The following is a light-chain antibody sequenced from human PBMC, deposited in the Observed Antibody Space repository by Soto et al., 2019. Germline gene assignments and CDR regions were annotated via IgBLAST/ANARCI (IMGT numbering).Light chain of an antibody. Sequence: DIQMTQSPSAMSASVGDRVTITCRASQGISNYLAWFQQKPGKVPKRLIYAASTRAIGIPDRFRGSGSGTAFTLTISRLEPVDFAVYYCQQYDNSRWTFGQGTKVDIK. CDR2: AAS. V-gene: IGKV1-17*03. J-gene: IGKJ1*01. CDR1: QGISNY. CDR3: QQYDNSRWT.